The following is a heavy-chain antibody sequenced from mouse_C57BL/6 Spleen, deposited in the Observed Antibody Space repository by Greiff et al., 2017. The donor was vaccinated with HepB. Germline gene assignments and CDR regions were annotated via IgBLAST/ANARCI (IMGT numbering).Heavy chain of an antibody. CDR2: IDPSDSYT. CDR1: GYTFTSYW. V-gene: IGHV1-50*01. J-gene: IGHJ4*01. D-gene: IGHD3-3*01. Sequence: QVQLQQPGAELVKPGASVKLSCKASGYTFTSYWMQWVKQRPGQGLEWIGEIDPSDSYTNYNQKFKGKATLTVDTSSSTAYMQLSSLTSEDSAVYDGARGGRGYYAMDYWGQGTSVTVSS. CDR3: ARGGRGYYAMDY.